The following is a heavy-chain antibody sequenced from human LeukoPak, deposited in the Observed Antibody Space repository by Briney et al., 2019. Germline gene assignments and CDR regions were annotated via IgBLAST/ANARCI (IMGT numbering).Heavy chain of an antibody. V-gene: IGHV1-2*02. CDR3: ARDGGLDF. CDR2: INPDDGGT. J-gene: IGHJ4*02. D-gene: IGHD3-16*01. CDR1: GYTFTGYY. Sequence: AASVKVSCKASGYTFTGYYIHWVRQAPGRGLEWMGWINPDDGGTNSAQKFQGRVTMTRDTSINTVYMELSRLRSDDTAVFYCARDGGLDFWGQGTLVTVSS.